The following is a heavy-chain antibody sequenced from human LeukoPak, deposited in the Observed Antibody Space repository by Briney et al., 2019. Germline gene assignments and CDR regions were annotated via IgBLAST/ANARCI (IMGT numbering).Heavy chain of an antibody. Sequence: GGSLRLSCAASGFTFSDYYMSWIRQAPGKGLEWVSYISSSGSTIYYADSAKGRFTISRDNAKNSLYLQMNSLRAEDTAVYYCARYCSSTSCYVRLDYWGQGTLVTVSS. CDR1: GFTFSDYY. D-gene: IGHD2-2*01. CDR3: ARYCSSTSCYVRLDY. J-gene: IGHJ4*02. V-gene: IGHV3-11*04. CDR2: ISSSGSTI.